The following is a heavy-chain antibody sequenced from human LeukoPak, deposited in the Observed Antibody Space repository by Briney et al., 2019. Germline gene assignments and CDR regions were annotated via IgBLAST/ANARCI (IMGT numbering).Heavy chain of an antibody. D-gene: IGHD4-17*01. V-gene: IGHV3-21*01. CDR3: ARQRTTMTTGLLGY. Sequence: PGGSLRISCAAAGITFSSFGIHLGRQAPSKGLELVSSISSSSTYIYYADSVKGRFTISRDNAKNSLYLQMNSLRAEDTAVYYCARQRTTMTTGLLGYWGQGTLVTVSS. CDR1: GITFSSFG. J-gene: IGHJ4*02. CDR2: ISSSSTYI.